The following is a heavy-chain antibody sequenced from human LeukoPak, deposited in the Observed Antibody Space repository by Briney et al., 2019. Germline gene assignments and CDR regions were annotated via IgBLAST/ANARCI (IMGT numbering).Heavy chain of an antibody. V-gene: IGHV3-48*01. CDR1: GFTFSSYS. CDR3: ARDLSAEYYDLWSGYDYYMDV. D-gene: IGHD3-3*01. CDR2: ISSSSSTI. Sequence: GGSLRLSCAASGFTFSSYSMNWVRQAPGKGLEWVSYISSSSSTIYYADSVKGRFTISRDNAKNSLYLQMNSLRAEDTAVYYCARDLSAEYYDLWSGYDYYMDVWGKGTTVTVSS. J-gene: IGHJ6*03.